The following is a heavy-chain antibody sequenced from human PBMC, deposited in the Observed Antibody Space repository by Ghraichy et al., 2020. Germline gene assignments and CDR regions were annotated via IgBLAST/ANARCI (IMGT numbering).Heavy chain of an antibody. V-gene: IGHV4-39*01. Sequence: SETLSLTCTVSGASISSSSYYWGWIRQPPGKGLEWVGSMYYSGSTYYIPSLRSRVTISVDTSKNQFSLKLNSVTAADTAVYYCARQVGLHFDSWGQGTLVTVSS. D-gene: IGHD1-26*01. CDR3: ARQVGLHFDS. J-gene: IGHJ4*02. CDR2: MYYSGST. CDR1: GASISSSSYY.